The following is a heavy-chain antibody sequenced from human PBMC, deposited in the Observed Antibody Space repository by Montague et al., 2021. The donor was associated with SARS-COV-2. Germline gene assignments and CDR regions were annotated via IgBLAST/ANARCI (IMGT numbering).Heavy chain of an antibody. CDR1: GGSFSDYK. CDR3: TRGAPGY. CDR2: ISHSGSA. V-gene: IGHV4-34*01. J-gene: IGHJ4*02. Sequence: SETLSLTCAVYGGSFSDYKWTWIRQSPGKGLEWLGQISHSGSANYNPSLKSRVTISVDTAKNQFSLKLISVNVADTAVYYCTRGAPGYWDQGTLVTVSS.